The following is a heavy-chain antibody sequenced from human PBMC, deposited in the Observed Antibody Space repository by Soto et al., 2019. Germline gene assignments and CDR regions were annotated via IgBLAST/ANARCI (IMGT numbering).Heavy chain of an antibody. CDR3: AKDHGLYYDFWSGDNGWDFDY. Sequence: GGSLRLSCAASGFTFSSYAMSWVRQAPGKGLEWVSAISGSGGSTYYADSVKGRFTISRDNSKNTLYLQMNSLRAEDTAVYYCAKDHGLYYDFWSGDNGWDFDYWGQGTLVTVSS. CDR2: ISGSGGST. J-gene: IGHJ4*02. D-gene: IGHD3-3*01. CDR1: GFTFSSYA. V-gene: IGHV3-23*01.